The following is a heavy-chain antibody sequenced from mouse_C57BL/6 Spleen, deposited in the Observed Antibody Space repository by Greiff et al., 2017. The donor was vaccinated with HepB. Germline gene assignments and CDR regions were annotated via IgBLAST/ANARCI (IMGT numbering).Heavy chain of an antibody. CDR1: GYTFTSYW. V-gene: IGHV1-50*01. CDR3: ARYIYYYGSSPYYFDY. J-gene: IGHJ2*01. D-gene: IGHD1-1*01. CDR2: IDPSDSYT. Sequence: QVQLQQPGAELVKPGASVKLSCKASGYTFTSYWMQWVKQRPGQGLEWIGEIDPSDSYTNYNQKFKGKATLTVDTSSSTAYMQLSSLTSEDSAVYYCARYIYYYGSSPYYFDYWGQGTTLTVSS.